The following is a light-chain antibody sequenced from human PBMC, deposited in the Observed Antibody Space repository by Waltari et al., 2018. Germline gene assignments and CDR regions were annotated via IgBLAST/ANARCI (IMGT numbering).Light chain of an antibody. CDR3: LAYAGSPWV. V-gene: IGLV2-11*01. CDR1: SSDVGGHNH. Sequence: QSALTQPRSVSGSPGQSVAISCTGTSSDVGGHNHVSWYQQHPGKAPKVIIHDVNNRPSGVPDRSAGSRSGNTASLTISGLQAEDEADYYCLAYAGSPWVFGGGTKLTVL. CDR2: DVN. J-gene: IGLJ3*02.